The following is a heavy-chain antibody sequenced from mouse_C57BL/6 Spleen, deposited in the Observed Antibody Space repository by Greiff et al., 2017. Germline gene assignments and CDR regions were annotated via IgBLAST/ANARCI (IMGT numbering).Heavy chain of an antibody. CDR2: IYPSDSET. CDR1: GYTFTSYW. CDR3: AIPYYCGSSGWYFDV. Sequence: QVHLQQPGAELVRPGSSVKLSCKASGYTFTSYWMDWVKQRPGQGLEWIGNIYPSDSETHYNQKFKDKATLTVDKSSSTAYMQLSSLTSEDSAVXYCAIPYYCGSSGWYFDVWGTGTTGTVSP. D-gene: IGHD1-1*01. J-gene: IGHJ1*03. V-gene: IGHV1-61*01.